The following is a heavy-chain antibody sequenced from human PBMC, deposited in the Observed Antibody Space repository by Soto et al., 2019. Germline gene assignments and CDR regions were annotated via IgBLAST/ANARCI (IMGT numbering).Heavy chain of an antibody. CDR1: GFTFSSYA. CDR3: AKVEAKAIIVLPDAMLFDC. CDR2: VSGNGGST. D-gene: IGHD2-2*01. J-gene: IGHJ4*02. V-gene: IGHV3-23*01. Sequence: GGSLRLSCAASGFTFSSYAMSWVRQAPGKGLEWVSGVSGNGGSTKYAGSVKGRFTISRDNFKKMLYLQMNSLRAEDTAVYYCAKVEAKAIIVLPDAMLFDCWGQGTLVTVSS.